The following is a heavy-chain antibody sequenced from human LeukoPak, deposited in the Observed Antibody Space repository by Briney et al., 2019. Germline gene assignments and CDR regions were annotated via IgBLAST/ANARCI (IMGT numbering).Heavy chain of an antibody. D-gene: IGHD5-18*01. Sequence: ASVKVSCKASGGTFSSYAISWVRQAPGQGLEWMGWITAYNGNTNYAQNFQGRVTMTTDTSTSTAYMELRSLRSDDTAVYFCARGRGYSYGGGFDPWGQGTLVTVSS. CDR3: ARGRGYSYGGGFDP. CDR2: ITAYNGNT. J-gene: IGHJ5*02. CDR1: GGTFSSYA. V-gene: IGHV1-18*01.